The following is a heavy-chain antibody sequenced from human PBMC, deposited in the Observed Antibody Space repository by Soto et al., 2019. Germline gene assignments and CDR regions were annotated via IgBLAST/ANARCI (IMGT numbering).Heavy chain of an antibody. CDR2: IYYSGST. CDR1: GCSIYSYD. Sequence: SESPSLPCPVSGCSIYSYDGSGIRKPPGKGLEWIGYIYYSGSTNYNPSLKSRVTISVDTSKNHFSLKLSSVTAADTAVYYCARESQNSYGPGGFDYWG. D-gene: IGHD5-18*01. J-gene: IGHJ4*01. V-gene: IGHV4-59*01. CDR3: ARESQNSYGPGGFDY.